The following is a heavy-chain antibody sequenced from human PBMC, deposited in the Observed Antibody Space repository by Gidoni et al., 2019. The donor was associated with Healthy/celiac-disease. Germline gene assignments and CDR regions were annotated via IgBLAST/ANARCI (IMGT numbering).Heavy chain of an antibody. CDR1: GFTFDAYA. J-gene: IGHJ4*02. V-gene: IGHV3-9*01. Sequence: EVQLVESGGGLVQPGRSLRLSCAASGFTFDAYAMHCVRQAPGKGLEWVSGISWNSGSIGYADSVKGRFTISRDNAKNSLYLQMNSLRAEDTALYYCAKEDEVGATRHWGQGTLVTVSS. D-gene: IGHD1-26*01. CDR2: ISWNSGSI. CDR3: AKEDEVGATRH.